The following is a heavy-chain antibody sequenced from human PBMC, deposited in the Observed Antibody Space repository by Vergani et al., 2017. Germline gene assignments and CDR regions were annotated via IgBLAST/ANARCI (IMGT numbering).Heavy chain of an antibody. CDR1: GDSISSNNC. CDR3: ARGRGDNWYFDV. J-gene: IGHJ2*01. Sequence: QVQLQESGPGLVKPSGTLSLTCAVSGDSISSNNCWSWVRQPPGKGLEWIGEINNDGHTNYNPSLESRVTVSRDTAKNQFSSNLMSVSAADTAVYYCARGRGDNWYFDVWGRGTLVTVSS. V-gene: IGHV4-4*02. D-gene: IGHD3-16*01. CDR2: INNDGHT.